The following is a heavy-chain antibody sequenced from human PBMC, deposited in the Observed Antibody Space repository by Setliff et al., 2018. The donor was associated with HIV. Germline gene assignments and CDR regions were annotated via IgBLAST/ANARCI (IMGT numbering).Heavy chain of an antibody. Sequence: ESGPTLVNPTQTLTLTCTLSGFSLTTRGMCVNWIRQPPGKALEWLARIDWDDNKYYSPSLKSRLIISKDTSKNEVVLTVINMDIVDTATHYCASKGHLPPGLHDSSGYYYRYFDYWGQGTLVTVSS. D-gene: IGHD3-22*01. CDR1: GFSLTTRGMC. V-gene: IGHV2-70*11. CDR2: IDWDDNK. CDR3: ASKGHLPPGLHDSSGYYYRYFDY. J-gene: IGHJ4*02.